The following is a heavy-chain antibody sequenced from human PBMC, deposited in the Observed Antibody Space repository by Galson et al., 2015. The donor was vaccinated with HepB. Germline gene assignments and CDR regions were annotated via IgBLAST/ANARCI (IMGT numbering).Heavy chain of an antibody. D-gene: IGHD3-10*01. J-gene: IGHJ5*02. Sequence: SLRLSCAASGFTLSTYWMTWVRQAPGKGLEWVANIKEDGTEQGYVDSVRGRFTITRDNAKSSLYLQMNSLRAEDTAVYYCARDGGQGSGCSYAWGQGTLVTVSS. CDR1: GFTLSTYW. V-gene: IGHV3-7*03. CDR3: ARDGGQGSGCSYA. CDR2: IKEDGTEQ.